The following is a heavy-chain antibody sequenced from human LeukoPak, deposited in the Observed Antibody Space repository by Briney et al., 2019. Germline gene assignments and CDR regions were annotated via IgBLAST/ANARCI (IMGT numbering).Heavy chain of an antibody. CDR3: ARGANVLRYFE. D-gene: IGHD3-9*01. CDR1: GFTFSSYS. Sequence: GGSLRLSCAASGFTFSSYSMNWVRQAPGKGLEWVSSISSSSSYIYYAGSVKGRFTISRDNAKNSLYLQMNSLRAEDTAVYYCARGANVLRYFERGQGTLVTVSS. V-gene: IGHV3-21*01. CDR2: ISSSSSYI. J-gene: IGHJ4*02.